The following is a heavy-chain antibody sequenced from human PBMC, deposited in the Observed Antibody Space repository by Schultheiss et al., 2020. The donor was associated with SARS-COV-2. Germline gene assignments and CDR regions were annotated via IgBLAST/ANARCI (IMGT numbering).Heavy chain of an antibody. D-gene: IGHD6-13*01. CDR1: GGSFRGYY. CDR2: INHSGST. CDR3: ARLTAAAGSYFQH. V-gene: IGHV4-34*01. J-gene: IGHJ1*01. Sequence: SQTLSLTCAVYGGSFRGYYWSWIRQPPGKGLEWIGEINHSGSTNYNPSLKSRVTISVDTSKNQFSLRLISVTAADTAVYYCARLTAAAGSYFQHWGQGTLVTVSS.